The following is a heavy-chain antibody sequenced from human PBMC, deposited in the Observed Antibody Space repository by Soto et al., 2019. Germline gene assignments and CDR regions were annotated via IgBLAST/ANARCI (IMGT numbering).Heavy chain of an antibody. D-gene: IGHD6-19*01. CDR2: VSHDGRNT. CDR1: GFTFSDYA. J-gene: IGHJ4*02. V-gene: IGHV3-30*18. CDR3: AKGGRQWLITSDFTD. Sequence: VQLVESGGGVVQPGRSLRLSCAASGFTFSDYAMHWVRQAPGKGLEWVAVVSHDGRNTHYADSVKGRFTISRDSSTNTVSLEMTILRAEETAVYYCAKGGRQWLITSDFTDCGQGALVTVSS.